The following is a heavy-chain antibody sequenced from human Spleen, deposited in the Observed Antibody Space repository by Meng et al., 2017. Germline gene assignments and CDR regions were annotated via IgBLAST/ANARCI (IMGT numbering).Heavy chain of an antibody. Sequence: QVPLQEPGPGPVKPSQTLSLTCTVSGGSISSGIYYWSWIRQHPGKGLEWIGYIYYSGSTYYNPSLKSRVTISVDTSKNQFSLKLSSVTAADTAVYYCARDRGSYYGGWFDPWGQGTLVTVSS. V-gene: IGHV4-31*03. CDR2: IYYSGST. D-gene: IGHD1-26*01. J-gene: IGHJ5*02. CDR3: ARDRGSYYGGWFDP. CDR1: GGSISSGIYY.